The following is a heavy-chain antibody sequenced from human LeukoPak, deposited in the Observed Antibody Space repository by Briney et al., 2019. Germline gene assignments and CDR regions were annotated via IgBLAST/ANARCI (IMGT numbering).Heavy chain of an antibody. CDR2: IYYSGST. CDR1: GGSISSSSYY. CDR3: ARDGGAFDI. Sequence: SETLSLTCAVSGGSISSSSYYWGWIRQPPGKGLEWIGSIYYSGSTYYNSSLKSRVTISVDTSKNQFSLKLSSVTAADTAVYYCARDGGAFDIWGQGTMVTVSS. J-gene: IGHJ3*02. V-gene: IGHV4-39*07.